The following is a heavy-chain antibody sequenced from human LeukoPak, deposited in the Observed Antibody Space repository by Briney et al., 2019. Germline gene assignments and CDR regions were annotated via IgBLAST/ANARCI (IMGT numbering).Heavy chain of an antibody. D-gene: IGHD6-19*01. CDR1: GYSFTRYW. CDR2: IYPGDSDT. CDR3: ARLTLGRIAVAGAPFDY. V-gene: IGHV5-51*01. J-gene: IGHJ4*02. Sequence: GESLKISCKGSGYSFTRYWIGWVRQMPGKGLEWTGIIYPGDSDTRYSPSFQGQVTISADKSISTAYLQWSSLKASDTAMYYCARLTLGRIAVAGAPFDYWGQGTLVTVSS.